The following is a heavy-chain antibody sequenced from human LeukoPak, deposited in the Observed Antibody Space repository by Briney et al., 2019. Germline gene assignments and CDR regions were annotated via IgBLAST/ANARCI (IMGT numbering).Heavy chain of an antibody. CDR2: IIPIFGTA. V-gene: IGHV1-69*13. J-gene: IGHJ5*02. CDR1: GGTFSSYA. Sequence: SVKVSCKASGGTFSSYAISWVRQAPGQGLEWMGGIIPIFGTANYAQKFQGRVTITADESTSTAYTELSSLRSEDPAVYYCARDPDIVVVPAAQRFDPWGQGTLVTVSS. CDR3: ARDPDIVVVPAAQRFDP. D-gene: IGHD2-2*01.